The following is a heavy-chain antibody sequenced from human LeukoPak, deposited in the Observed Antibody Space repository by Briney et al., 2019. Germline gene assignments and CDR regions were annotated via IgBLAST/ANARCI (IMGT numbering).Heavy chain of an antibody. V-gene: IGHV3-53*01. CDR3: ARATLDN. J-gene: IGHJ4*02. CDR1: GFTVSSDY. Sequence: GGSLRLSCAASGFTVSSDYNSWVRQAPGKGLEWVSVIYSGGSTKYADSVKARFTISRDNSKNTVYLQMNRLRVEDTAVYYCARATLDNWGQGTLVTVSS. CDR2: IYSGGST.